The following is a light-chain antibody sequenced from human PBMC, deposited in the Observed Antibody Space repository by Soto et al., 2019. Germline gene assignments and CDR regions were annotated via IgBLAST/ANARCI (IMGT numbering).Light chain of an antibody. V-gene: IGLV2-8*01. Sequence: QSALAQPPSASGSPGQSVTISCTGTSSDVGAYDYVSWYQQHPGEAPKLMIYEVTKRPSGVPDRFSGSKSGNTASLTVSGLQAEDVADYSSTSYSNTTIFVFGTGTKVTDL. CDR3: TSYSNTTIFV. CDR1: SSDVGAYDY. CDR2: EVT. J-gene: IGLJ1*01.